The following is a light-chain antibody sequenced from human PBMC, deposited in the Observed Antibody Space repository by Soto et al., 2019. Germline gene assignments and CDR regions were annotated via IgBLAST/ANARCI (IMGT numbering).Light chain of an antibody. CDR2: DVT. Sequence: QSALTQPRSVSGSPGQSVTISCTGTSSDVGGYDYVSWFQHHPGKVPKLMIYDVTKRPSGVPDRFSASKSGNTASLTISGLQAEDEADYYCCSYGGDFWVFGGGTKLTVL. J-gene: IGLJ3*02. CDR1: SSDVGGYDY. V-gene: IGLV2-11*01. CDR3: CSYGGDFWV.